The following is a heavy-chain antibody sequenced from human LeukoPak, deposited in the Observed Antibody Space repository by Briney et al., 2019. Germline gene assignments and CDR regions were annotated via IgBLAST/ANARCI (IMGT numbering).Heavy chain of an antibody. J-gene: IGHJ4*02. CDR1: GYTFTGYY. V-gene: IGHV1-18*04. D-gene: IGHD3-22*01. CDR2: ISPYNGNT. Sequence: ASVKVSCKASGYTFTGYYMHWVRQAPGQGLEWMGWISPYNGNTNYPQKVQGRITVTTDTSTSTAYMELRSLRSDDTAVYYCARDKNHYDTRGDFWGQGTLVTVSS. CDR3: ARDKNHYDTRGDF.